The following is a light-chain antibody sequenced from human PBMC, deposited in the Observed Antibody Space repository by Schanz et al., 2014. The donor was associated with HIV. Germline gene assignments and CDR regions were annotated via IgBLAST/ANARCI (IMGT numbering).Light chain of an antibody. J-gene: IGKJ4*01. CDR1: QSLSGTY. CDR3: QQYGRTLT. V-gene: IGKV3-20*01. Sequence: EIVLTQSPGTLSLSPGERATLSCRASQSLSGTYLAWYQQKPGQAPRLLIYGASSRATGIPDRFSGSGSGTDFTLTISRLEPEDFAVYYCQQYGRTLTFGGGTKVEIK. CDR2: GAS.